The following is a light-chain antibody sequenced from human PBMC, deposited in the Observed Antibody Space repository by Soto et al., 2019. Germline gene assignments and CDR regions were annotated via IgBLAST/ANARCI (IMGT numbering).Light chain of an antibody. CDR2: EVV. V-gene: IGLV2-14*01. Sequence: QSVLTQPASVSGSPGQSITISCTGTSSDVGGYNYVSWYQQHPGKAPKLMIYEVVNRPSGVSYRFSGSKSGNTASLTISGLQAEDEADYYCSSYTSSSTVVFGGGTLLTVL. J-gene: IGLJ2*01. CDR1: SSDVGGYNY. CDR3: SSYTSSSTVV.